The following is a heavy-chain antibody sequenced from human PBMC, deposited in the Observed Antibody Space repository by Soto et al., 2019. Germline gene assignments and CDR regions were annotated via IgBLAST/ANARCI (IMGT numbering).Heavy chain of an antibody. J-gene: IGHJ6*02. D-gene: IGHD6-25*01. Sequence: PGESLKISCKGSGYNFATYWIGWVRQMPEKGLEWMGIIYPGDSDTRYSPSFQGQATISADKSISTAYLQWSSLKASDTAIYYCATPSPDSADSMDVWGQGTTVTVSS. CDR2: IYPGDSDT. V-gene: IGHV5-51*01. CDR3: ATPSPDSADSMDV. CDR1: GYNFATYW.